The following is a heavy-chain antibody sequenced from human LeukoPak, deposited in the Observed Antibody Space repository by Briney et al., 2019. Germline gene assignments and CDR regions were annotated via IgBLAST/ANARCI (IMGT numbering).Heavy chain of an antibody. V-gene: IGHV4-59*01. CDR2: IYYSGST. Sequence: PSETLSLTCTVSGGSISSYYWSRIRQPPGKGLEWIGYIYYSGSTNYNPSLKSRVTISVDTSQNQFSLKLSSVTAADTAVYYCAREGPDDAFDIWGQGTMVTVSS. CDR1: GGSISSYY. CDR3: AREGPDDAFDI. J-gene: IGHJ3*02.